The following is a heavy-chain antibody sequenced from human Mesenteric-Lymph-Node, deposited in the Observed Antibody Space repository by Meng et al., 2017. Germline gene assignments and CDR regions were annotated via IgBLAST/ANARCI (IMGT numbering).Heavy chain of an antibody. CDR3: ARRYGASAYNWFDP. CDR1: GGSFSGYY. J-gene: IGHJ5*02. Sequence: QVQLPQWGAGLLKPSETLSLTCSVYGGSFSGYYWSWIRQPPGKGLEWIGAINHSGSTNYNPSLKSRVTISVDTSKNQFSLKLSSVTAADTAVYYCARRYGASAYNWFDPWGQGTLVTVSS. CDR2: INHSGST. V-gene: IGHV4-34*01. D-gene: IGHD4-17*01.